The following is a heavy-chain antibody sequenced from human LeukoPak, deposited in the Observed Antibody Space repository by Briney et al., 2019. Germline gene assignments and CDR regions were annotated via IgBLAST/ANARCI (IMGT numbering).Heavy chain of an antibody. CDR3: ARVPTPYDTSAQVEP. CDR2: VYYTGTT. V-gene: IGHV4-31*03. CDR1: GGSINRGGYY. J-gene: IGHJ5*02. D-gene: IGHD3-22*01. Sequence: SQTLSLTCSVSGGSINRGGYYWSWVRQHPGQGLEWIGYVYYTGTTNYNPSLKSRVTMSVDTSKNQFYLKLTSVTVADTAVYYCARVPTPYDTSAQVEPWGQGTLVTVSS.